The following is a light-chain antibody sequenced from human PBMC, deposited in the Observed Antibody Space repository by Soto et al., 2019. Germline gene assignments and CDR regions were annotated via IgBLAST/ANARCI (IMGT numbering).Light chain of an antibody. CDR3: QQYGSSSQT. J-gene: IGKJ1*01. Sequence: EIVLTQSPGTLSLSPGERATLSCRASQSVSSSYLAWYQQKPGQAPRLLIYGASSRATGIPDRFSGSGSGTDFTLTISRLEPEDFAVYYCQQYGSSSQTFGQETKVEIK. V-gene: IGKV3-20*01. CDR1: QSVSSSY. CDR2: GAS.